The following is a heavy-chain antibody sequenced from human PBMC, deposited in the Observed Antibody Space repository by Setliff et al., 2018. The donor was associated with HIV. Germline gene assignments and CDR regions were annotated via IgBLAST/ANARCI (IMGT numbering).Heavy chain of an antibody. Sequence: ASVKVSCKISGYTLTELSIHWVRQAPGKGLEGMANFYPEDGETFYAQKFQGRLTMTEDTSTDTAYMELTSLRSDDTAMYYCATDPGYSSTWYSESFQHWGQGTVVTVSS. D-gene: IGHD6-13*01. CDR3: ATDPGYSSTWYSESFQH. V-gene: IGHV1-24*01. CDR1: GYTLTELS. CDR2: FYPEDGET. J-gene: IGHJ1*01.